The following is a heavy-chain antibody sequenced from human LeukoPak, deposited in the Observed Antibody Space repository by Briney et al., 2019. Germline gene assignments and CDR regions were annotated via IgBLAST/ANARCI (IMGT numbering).Heavy chain of an antibody. CDR3: ARARGITGTTRFDY. CDR1: GGSISSYY. CDR2: IYYSGST. J-gene: IGHJ4*02. V-gene: IGHV4-59*12. D-gene: IGHD1-20*01. Sequence: PSETLSLTCTVSGGSISSYYWSWIRQPPGKGLEWIGYIYYSGSTNYNPSLKSRVTISVDTSKNQFSLKLSSVTAADTAVYYCARARGITGTTRFDYWGQGTLVTVSS.